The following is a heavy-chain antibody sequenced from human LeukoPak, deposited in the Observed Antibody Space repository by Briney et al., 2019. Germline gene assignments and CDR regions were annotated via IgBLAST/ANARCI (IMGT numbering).Heavy chain of an antibody. CDR3: ARDIQLDWAHYHYCYMDV. CDR2: ISAYNGNT. Sequence: ASVKVSCKASGYTFTSYGISWVRQAPGQGLEWMGWISAYNGNTDYAQKLQGRVTMTTDTSTSTAYMELRSLRSDDTAVYYCARDIQLDWAHYHYCYMDVWGKGTTVTVSS. V-gene: IGHV1-18*01. D-gene: IGHD1-1*01. J-gene: IGHJ6*03. CDR1: GYTFTSYG.